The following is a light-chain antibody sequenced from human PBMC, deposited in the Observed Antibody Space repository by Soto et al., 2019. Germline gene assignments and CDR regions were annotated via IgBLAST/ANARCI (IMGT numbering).Light chain of an antibody. Sequence: TQSPSTLSASVGDRVTITCRSSQTISSWLAWYQQKPGKAPKLLIYKASTLKSGVPSRFSGSGSGTEFTLTISSLQSDDFATYYCQHYNSYSDTFGQGTKVDVK. CDR1: QTISSW. CDR3: QHYNSYSDT. V-gene: IGKV1-5*03. J-gene: IGKJ1*01. CDR2: KAS.